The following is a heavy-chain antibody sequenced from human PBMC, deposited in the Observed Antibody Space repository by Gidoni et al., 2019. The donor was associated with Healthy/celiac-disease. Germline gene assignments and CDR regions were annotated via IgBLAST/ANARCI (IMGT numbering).Heavy chain of an antibody. Sequence: QVQLQESGPGLVKPSETLSLTCTVSGGSISSYYWSWIRQPPGKGLEWIGYIYYSGSTNYNPSLKSRVTISVDTSKNQFSLKLSSVTAADTVVYYCARVYDYYYMDVWGKGTTVTVSS. CDR3: ARVYDYYYMDV. CDR2: IYYSGST. J-gene: IGHJ6*03. CDR1: GGSISSYY. V-gene: IGHV4-59*01.